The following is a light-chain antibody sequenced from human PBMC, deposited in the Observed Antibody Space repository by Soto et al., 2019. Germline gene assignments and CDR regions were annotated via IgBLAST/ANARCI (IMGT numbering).Light chain of an antibody. Sequence: QSALDQPASVSGSPGQSIAISCTGTSSDVGRYNYVSWFQQHPGKAPKLMIYDVSNRPSGVSDRFSGSKSGNTASLTISGLQAEDEADYYCSSYTSSNTFVFGTGTKVTVL. CDR2: DVS. J-gene: IGLJ1*01. V-gene: IGLV2-14*01. CDR1: SSDVGRYNY. CDR3: SSYTSSNTFV.